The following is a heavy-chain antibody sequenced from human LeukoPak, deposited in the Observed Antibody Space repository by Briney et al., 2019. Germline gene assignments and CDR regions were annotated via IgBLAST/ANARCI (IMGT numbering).Heavy chain of an antibody. D-gene: IGHD3-10*01. CDR3: ARADYYGSGSYYPSFDY. J-gene: IGHJ4*02. CDR1: GGSISSGGYS. CDR2: IYHGGST. Sequence: PSQTLSLTCAVSGGSISSGGYSWSWIRQPPGKGLEWIGYIYHGGSTYYNPSLKSRVTISVDRSKNQFSLKLSSVTAADTAVYYCARADYYGSGSYYPSFDYWGQGTLVTVSS. V-gene: IGHV4-30-2*01.